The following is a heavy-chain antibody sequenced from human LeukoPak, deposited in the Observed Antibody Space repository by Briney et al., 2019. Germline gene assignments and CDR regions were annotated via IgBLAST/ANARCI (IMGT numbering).Heavy chain of an antibody. Sequence: SETLSLTCAVYGGSFSGYYWSWIRQPPGKGLEWIGEINHSGSTNYNPSLKSRATISVDTSKNQFSLKLSSVTAADTAVYYCARGGIAAADYYFDYWGQGTLVTVSS. D-gene: IGHD6-13*01. V-gene: IGHV4-34*01. CDR1: GGSFSGYY. CDR2: INHSGST. CDR3: ARGGIAAADYYFDY. J-gene: IGHJ4*02.